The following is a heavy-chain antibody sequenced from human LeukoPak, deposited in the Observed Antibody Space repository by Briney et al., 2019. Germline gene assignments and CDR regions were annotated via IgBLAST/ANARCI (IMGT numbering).Heavy chain of an antibody. V-gene: IGHV3-21*01. D-gene: IGHD3-22*01. CDR1: GFTFSSYS. J-gene: IGHJ3*02. Sequence: GGSLRPSCAASGFTFSSYSMNWVRQAPGKGLEWVSSISSSSSYIYYADSVKGRFTISRDNAKNSLYLQMNSLRAEDTAVYYCARYYYDSSGYYSAPDAFDIWGQGTMVTVSS. CDR2: ISSSSSYI. CDR3: ARYYYDSSGYYSAPDAFDI.